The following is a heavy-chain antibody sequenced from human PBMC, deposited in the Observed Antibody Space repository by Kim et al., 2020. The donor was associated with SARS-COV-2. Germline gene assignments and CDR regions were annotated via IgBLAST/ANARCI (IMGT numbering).Heavy chain of an antibody. D-gene: IGHD1-26*01. CDR3: ARGSGYSDSYFDY. Sequence: GGSLRLPCAASGFTFSSYGMHWVRQAPGKGLEWVAVISYDGSNKYYADSVKGRFTISRDISKNTLYLQMNSLRAEDTAVYYCARGSGYSDSYFDYWGQGT. CDR2: ISYDGSNK. CDR1: GFTFSSYG. V-gene: IGHV3-33*05. J-gene: IGHJ4*02.